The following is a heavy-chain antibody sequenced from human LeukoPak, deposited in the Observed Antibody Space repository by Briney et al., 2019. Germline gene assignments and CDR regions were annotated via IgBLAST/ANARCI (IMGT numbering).Heavy chain of an antibody. CDR2: ISRSGTTV. CDR1: GFSFSSYE. CDR3: ARSEHSSSSFDY. Sequence: GGSLRLSCEASGFSFSSYEMNWVRQAPGKGLECVSYISRSGTTVYYADSVKGRFTISRDNARNSLYLQMNSLRAEDTAIYYCARSEHSSSSFDYWGQGTLVTVSS. V-gene: IGHV3-48*03. D-gene: IGHD6-6*01. J-gene: IGHJ4*02.